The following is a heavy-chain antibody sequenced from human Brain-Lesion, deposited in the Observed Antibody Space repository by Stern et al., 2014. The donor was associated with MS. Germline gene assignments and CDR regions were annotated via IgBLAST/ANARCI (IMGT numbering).Heavy chain of an antibody. CDR2: ISYSGNT. V-gene: IGHV4-31*03. CDR1: CGAPKKGDRH. D-gene: IGHD3-3*01. J-gene: IGHJ4*02. CDR3: ARVTEFLRFFYPDY. Sequence: QPGQSCPGLGEPPQTPSPPLTFPCGAPKKGDRHLSWVRPHPEKGPGWVGYISYSGNTYYNPSLESRVTISMDRSKNQFSLKLRSVTAADTAVYYCARVTEFLRFFYPDYWGQGIRVTVSS.